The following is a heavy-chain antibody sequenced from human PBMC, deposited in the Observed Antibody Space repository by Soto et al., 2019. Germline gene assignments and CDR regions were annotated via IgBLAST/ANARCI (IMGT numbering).Heavy chain of an antibody. CDR3: ARGGSNIVVVPAAMLGYMDV. J-gene: IGHJ6*03. V-gene: IGHV1-3*01. D-gene: IGHD2-2*01. CDR2: INAGNGNT. CDR1: GYTFTSYA. Sequence: ASVKVSCKASGYTFTSYAMHWVRQAPGQRLEWMGWINAGNGNTKYSQKFQGRVTITRDTSASTAYMELRSLRSDDTAVYYCARGGSNIVVVPAAMLGYMDVWGKGTTVTVSS.